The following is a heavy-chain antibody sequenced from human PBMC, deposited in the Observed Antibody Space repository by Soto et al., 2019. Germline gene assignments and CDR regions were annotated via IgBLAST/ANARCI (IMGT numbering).Heavy chain of an antibody. J-gene: IGHJ6*02. Sequence: QVQLVQSGAEVKKPGSSVNFSCKASGGTFNSYAISWVRQAPGQGLEWMGGILPLFGTTNYAQKFQGRVTITADESTTTAYMELSSLRSDDTAVYYCASSRPWLVLDYYYSGMDVWGHGTTVTVS. CDR3: ASSRPWLVLDYYYSGMDV. CDR1: GGTFNSYA. V-gene: IGHV1-69*01. D-gene: IGHD6-19*01. CDR2: ILPLFGTT.